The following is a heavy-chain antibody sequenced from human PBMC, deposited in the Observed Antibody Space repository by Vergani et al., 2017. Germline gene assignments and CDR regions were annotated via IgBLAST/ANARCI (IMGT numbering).Heavy chain of an antibody. CDR3: AKDTVPREGYFDY. V-gene: IGHV3-23*01. CDR1: GFTFSSYA. J-gene: IGHJ4*02. Sequence: EVQLLESGGNLIQPGGSLRLSCAASGFTFSSYAMSWVRQAPGKGLEWVSAISGSGGSTYYADSVKGRFTISRDNSKNTLYLQMNNLRAEDTAVYYRAKDTVPREGYFDYWGQGTLVTVSS. CDR2: ISGSGGST. D-gene: IGHD4-11*01.